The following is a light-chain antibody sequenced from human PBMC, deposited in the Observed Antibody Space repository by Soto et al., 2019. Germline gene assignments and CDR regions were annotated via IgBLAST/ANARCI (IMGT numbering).Light chain of an antibody. CDR2: DAS. J-gene: IGKJ1*01. CDR3: QQYETFSGT. V-gene: IGKV1-5*01. CDR1: QSVSGW. Sequence: DVQMSQSPATVSASVGDTVTVTCRASQSVSGWVAWYQQKPGEAPKLLIYDASALPRGVPSRFSGSGSGTKVTLTIARLQPDDFATYYCQQYETFSGTFGPGTKVDI.